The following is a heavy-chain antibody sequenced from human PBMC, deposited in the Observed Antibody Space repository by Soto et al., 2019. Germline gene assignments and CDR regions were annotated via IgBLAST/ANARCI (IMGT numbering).Heavy chain of an antibody. J-gene: IGHJ5*02. Sequence: QVQLVQSGAEVKKPGASVKVSCKASGYTFTSYGISWVRQAPGQGLEWMGWSSAYSGNTNYAQKLQGRVTMTTDTSTSTAYMELRSLRSDDTAVYYCARDKGAYCGGDCYSTWFDPWGQGTLVTVPS. D-gene: IGHD2-21*02. CDR2: SSAYSGNT. CDR3: ARDKGAYCGGDCYSTWFDP. CDR1: GYTFTSYG. V-gene: IGHV1-18*01.